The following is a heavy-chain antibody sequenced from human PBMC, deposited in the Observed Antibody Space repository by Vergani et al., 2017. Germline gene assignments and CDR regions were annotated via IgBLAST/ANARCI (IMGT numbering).Heavy chain of an antibody. V-gene: IGHV1-46*03. CDR2: INPSGGHT. CDR3: ARGDYGILTGYRY. CDR1: GYTFSNYY. J-gene: IGHJ4*02. Sequence: VQVVQSAADVKKSGASVKVSCKTSGYTFSNYYMHWVRQAPGQGLAWMGLINPSGGHTNYAQKFQGRVTMTRDTSTSTVYMELSSLRSEDTAIYYCARGDYGILTGYRYWGQGTLVTVSA. D-gene: IGHD3-9*01.